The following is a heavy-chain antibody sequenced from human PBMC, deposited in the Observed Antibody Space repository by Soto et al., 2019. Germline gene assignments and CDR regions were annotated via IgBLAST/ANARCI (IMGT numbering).Heavy chain of an antibody. Sequence: EVQLLESGGGLVQPGGSLRLSCAASGFTFSTYAMSWVRQAPGRGLEWVSNIIGSGDSTYYADSVKGRFTISRDNSKNTLYLQMNSLRAEDTAVYYCAKERSSGWNFDSWGQGTLVTVSS. CDR3: AKERSSGWNFDS. V-gene: IGHV3-23*01. CDR2: IIGSGDST. CDR1: GFTFSTYA. D-gene: IGHD6-19*01. J-gene: IGHJ4*02.